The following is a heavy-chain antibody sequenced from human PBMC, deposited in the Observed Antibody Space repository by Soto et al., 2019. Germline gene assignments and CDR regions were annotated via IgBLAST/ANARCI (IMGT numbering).Heavy chain of an antibody. CDR1: GFTFSSYG. Sequence: PRLSCVGSGFTFSSYGMHWVRQAPGKGLECVAVISDTGSSHYYAASVEGRFTISRENSKNTLSLHMDRLRVEDTAVYYCAREDIVLMVPQYWGQGTLVTVSS. V-gene: IGHV3-30*03. D-gene: IGHD2-8*01. CDR2: ISDTGSSH. J-gene: IGHJ4*02. CDR3: AREDIVLMVPQY.